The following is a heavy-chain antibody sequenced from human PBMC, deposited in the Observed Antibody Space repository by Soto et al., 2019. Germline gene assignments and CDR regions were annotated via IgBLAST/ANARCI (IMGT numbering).Heavy chain of an antibody. CDR1: GGTFSSYA. D-gene: IGHD2-15*01. V-gene: IGHV1-69*13. J-gene: IGHJ5*02. Sequence: SVKVSCKASGGTFSSYAISWVRQAPGQGLEWMGGIIPIFGTANYAQKFQGRVTITADESTSTAYMELSSLRSEDTAVYYCARKVVAATRVGWFDPWGQGTLVTVSS. CDR2: IIPIFGTA. CDR3: ARKVVAATRVGWFDP.